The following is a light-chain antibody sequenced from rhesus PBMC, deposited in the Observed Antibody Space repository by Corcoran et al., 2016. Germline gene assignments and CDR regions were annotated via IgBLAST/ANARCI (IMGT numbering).Light chain of an antibody. CDR2: KAS. Sequence: DIQMTQSPSSLSASVGDKVTITCRASQGISRWLAWYQQKPGRTPNLLIYKASSLQSGVPSMFSGSGSGTDCTLTISSLQPEDVETYYCLQYNRYPFTFGPGTKVEIK. CDR1: QGISRW. CDR3: LQYNRYPFT. J-gene: IGKJ3*01. V-gene: IGKV1-21*01.